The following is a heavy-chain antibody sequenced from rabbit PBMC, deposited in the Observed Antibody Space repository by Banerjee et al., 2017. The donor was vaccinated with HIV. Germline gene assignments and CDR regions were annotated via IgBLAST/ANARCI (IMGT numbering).Heavy chain of an antibody. Sequence: QSLEESGGDLVKPGESLTLSCKASGFTISSSFWMCWVRQAPGKGLEWIACIAAGASGSTYYANWAKGRFTISKTSSTTMTLQMTGLTAADTATYFCARDTSGWGDYFDLWGPGTLVTVS. D-gene: IGHD4-1*01. CDR1: GFTISSSFW. CDR2: IAAGASGST. V-gene: IGHV1S40*01. J-gene: IGHJ4*01. CDR3: ARDTSGWGDYFDL.